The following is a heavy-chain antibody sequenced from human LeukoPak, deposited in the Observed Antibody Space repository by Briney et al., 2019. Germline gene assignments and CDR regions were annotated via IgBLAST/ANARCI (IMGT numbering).Heavy chain of an antibody. J-gene: IGHJ4*02. CDR2: IYYSGST. D-gene: IGHD1-26*01. V-gene: IGHV4-30-4*01. CDR3: AIVGAQGGSFDY. CDR1: GGSISSGDYY. Sequence: PSETLSLTCTVSGGSISSGDYYWSWIRQPPGKGLEWIGYIYYSGSTYYNPSLKSRVTISVDTSKNQFSLKLSSVTAADTAVYYCAIVGAQGGSFDYWGQGTLVTVSS.